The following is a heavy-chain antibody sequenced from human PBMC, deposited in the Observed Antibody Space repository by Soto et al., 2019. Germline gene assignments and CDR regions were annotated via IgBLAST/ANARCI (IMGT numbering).Heavy chain of an antibody. V-gene: IGHV2-26*01. D-gene: IGHD6-13*01. CDR1: GFSLSNARMG. CDR2: IFSNDEK. CDR3: ARIPGWYSSREDGMDV. J-gene: IGHJ6*02. Sequence: QVTLKESGPVLVKPTETLTLTCTVSGFSLSNARMGVSWIRQPPGKALEWLAHIFSNDEKSYSTSLKSRLTISKDTSKSQVVLTMTNMDPVDTATYYCARIPGWYSSREDGMDVWGQGTTVTVSS.